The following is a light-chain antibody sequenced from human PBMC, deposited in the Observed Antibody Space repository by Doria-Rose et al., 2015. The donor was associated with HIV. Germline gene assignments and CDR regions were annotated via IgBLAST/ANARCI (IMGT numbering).Light chain of an antibody. J-gene: IGKJ4*01. CDR3: QQLNSYPST. V-gene: IGKV1-9*01. CDR1: QGISTY. CDR2: AAS. Sequence: IQPPSFLSASVGDRVTITCRASQGISTYLAWYQQKSGKAPKLLIYAASTLQSGVPSRFSGSGSGTEFTLAISSLQPEDFATYYCQQLNSYPSTFGGGTKVEIK.